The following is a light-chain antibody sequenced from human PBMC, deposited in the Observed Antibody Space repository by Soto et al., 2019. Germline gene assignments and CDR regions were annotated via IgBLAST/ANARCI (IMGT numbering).Light chain of an antibody. Sequence: EIVLTQSPGTLSLSPGERAALSCRASQSVSSSYLAWYQQKPGQAPRLLIYGAASRATGIPDSFSGSGSGTDFTLTISRLEPEEFAVYYRQQYCRSPWTFGQGTKVEIK. V-gene: IGKV3-20*01. J-gene: IGKJ1*01. CDR1: QSVSSSY. CDR3: QQYCRSPWT. CDR2: GAA.